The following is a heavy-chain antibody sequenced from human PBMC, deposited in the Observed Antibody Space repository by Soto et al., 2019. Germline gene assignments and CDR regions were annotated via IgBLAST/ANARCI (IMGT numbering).Heavy chain of an antibody. CDR1: GGSISSGGYY. D-gene: IGHD2-2*02. CDR2: IYYSGST. J-gene: IGHJ6*02. V-gene: IGHV4-31*03. CDR3: ARHVLVPAAIGGMDV. Sequence: SETLSLTCTVSGGSISSGGYYWSWIRQHPGKGLEWIGYIYYSGSTYYNPSLKSRVTISVDTSKNQFSLKLSSVTAADTAVYYCARHVLVPAAIGGMDVWGQGTTVTVSS.